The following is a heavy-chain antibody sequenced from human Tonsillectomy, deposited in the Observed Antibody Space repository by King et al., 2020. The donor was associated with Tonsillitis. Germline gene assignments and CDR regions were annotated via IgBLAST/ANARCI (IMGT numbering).Heavy chain of an antibody. CDR1: GGSVTDYY. V-gene: IGHV4-4*07. CDR2: IYTSGDS. J-gene: IGHJ3*02. D-gene: IGHD3-3*01. CDR3: ARDEWTDGFDM. Sequence: QLQESGPGLVKPSETLSLTCTVSGGSVTDYYWSWIRQPAGKGLEWIGRIYTSGDSNYNPSLKSRATLSVDTSKNQFSLKLSSVTAADTAVYFCARDEWTDGFDMWGQGTLVTVSS.